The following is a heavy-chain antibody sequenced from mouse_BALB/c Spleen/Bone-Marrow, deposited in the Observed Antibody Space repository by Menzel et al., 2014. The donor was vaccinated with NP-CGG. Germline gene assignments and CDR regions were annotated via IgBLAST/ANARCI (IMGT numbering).Heavy chain of an antibody. J-gene: IGHJ4*01. Sequence: EVKLVESGRGLVQPGGSLKLSCATSGFTFSDYYMYCFRQTPDRRLEGVAYISNGDGSTYYPDTVKGRFTISRGNAKNTLYLQMSRLKSEDTAMYYCTRESYGYAMDHWGQGTSVTVSS. CDR2: ISNGDGST. D-gene: IGHD1-1*01. CDR1: GFTFSDYY. V-gene: IGHV5-12*02. CDR3: TRESYGYAMDH.